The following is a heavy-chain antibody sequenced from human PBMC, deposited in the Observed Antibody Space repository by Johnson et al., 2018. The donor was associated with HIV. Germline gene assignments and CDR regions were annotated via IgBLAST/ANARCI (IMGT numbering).Heavy chain of an antibody. J-gene: IGHJ3*02. CDR3: ARADTAMVRGAFDI. D-gene: IGHD5-18*01. V-gene: IGHV3-11*01. CDR2: ISWNSGSI. Sequence: QVQLVESGGGLVKPGGSLRLSCAASGFTFSDYYMSWIRQAPGKGLEWVSGISWNSGSIGYADSVKGRFTISRENAKKSLYLQMNSLRAEDTALYYCARADTAMVRGAFDIWGQGTMVTVSS. CDR1: GFTFSDYY.